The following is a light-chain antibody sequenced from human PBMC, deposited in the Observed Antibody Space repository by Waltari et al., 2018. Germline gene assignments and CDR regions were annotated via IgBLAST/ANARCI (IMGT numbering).Light chain of an antibody. CDR3: QQYANLPHT. CDR2: DAS. V-gene: IGKV1-33*01. Sequence: DIQMTQSPSSLSASVGDRVNITGQASQDISNYLYWYQQKPGKAPNLLIYDASNLESGVPSRFSGSRSETDFTFTITSLQPEDIATYHCQQYANLPHTFGQGTRLEIK. J-gene: IGKJ5*01. CDR1: QDISNY.